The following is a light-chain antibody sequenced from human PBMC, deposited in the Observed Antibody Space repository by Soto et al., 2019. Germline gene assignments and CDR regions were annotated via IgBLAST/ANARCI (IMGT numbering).Light chain of an antibody. Sequence: QSVLTQSPSASASLGASVKLTCTLSSGHSSYAIAWHQQQPEKGPRYLMKLDSDGSHTKGDAIPDRFSGSSSGAERYLTISSLQSEAEADYYCQTWGTGIHVLFGGGTKLTVL. V-gene: IGLV4-69*01. CDR1: SGHSSYA. J-gene: IGLJ2*01. CDR3: QTWGTGIHVL. CDR2: LDSDGSH.